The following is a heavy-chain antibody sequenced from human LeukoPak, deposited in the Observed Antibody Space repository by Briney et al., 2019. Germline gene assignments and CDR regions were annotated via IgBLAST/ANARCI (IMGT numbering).Heavy chain of an antibody. CDR2: IYPGYSDT. CDR1: GYSFTSYW. D-gene: IGHD3/OR15-3a*01. Sequence: RGESLKISCKGSGYSFTSYWIGWVRQMPGKGLEWMGIIYPGYSDTRYSPSLQGQVTISADKSISTAYLQWSSLKASDTAMYYCARRAGYYTGSYYYYMDVWGKGTTVTVSS. V-gene: IGHV5-51*01. CDR3: ARRAGYYTGSYYYYMDV. J-gene: IGHJ6*03.